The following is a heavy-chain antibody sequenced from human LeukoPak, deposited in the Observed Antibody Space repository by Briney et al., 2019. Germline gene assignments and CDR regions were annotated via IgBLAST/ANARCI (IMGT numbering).Heavy chain of an antibody. CDR2: ISGSGGST. CDR1: GFTFSSYG. D-gene: IGHD3-22*01. CDR3: AKVSDSSGYFSSDYYYMDV. J-gene: IGHJ6*03. Sequence: GGSLRLSCAASGFTFSSYGMSWVRQAPGKGLEWVSAISGSGGSTYYADSVKGRFTISRDNSKNTLYLQMNSLRAEDTAVYYCAKVSDSSGYFSSDYYYMDVWGKGTTVTVSS. V-gene: IGHV3-23*01.